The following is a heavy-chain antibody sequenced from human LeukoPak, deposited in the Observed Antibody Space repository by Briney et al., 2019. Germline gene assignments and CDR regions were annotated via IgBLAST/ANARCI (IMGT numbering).Heavy chain of an antibody. CDR2: ISAYNGNT. CDR3: ATRVHCSGGSCYSGYDAFDM. D-gene: IGHD2-15*01. CDR1: GYTFTSYG. J-gene: IGHJ3*02. V-gene: IGHV1-18*01. Sequence: ASVEVSCKASGYTFTSYGISWVRQAPGQGLEWMGWISAYNGNTNYAQKLQDRVTMTTDTSTSTAYMELRSLRSDDTAVYYCATRVHCSGGSCYSGYDAFDMWGQGTMVTVSS.